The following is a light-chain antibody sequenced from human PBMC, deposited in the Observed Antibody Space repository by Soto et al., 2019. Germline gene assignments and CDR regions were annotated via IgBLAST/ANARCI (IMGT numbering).Light chain of an antibody. CDR2: TTS. Sequence: DIQMTQSPSSVSASVGDRVTITCRASQGINNWLAWYQQKPGKAPKLLIYTTSSLQSGLPSRFSGSGSGTDFTLPISSLGPEDFATYYCQQANSFPLTFGGGTNVDIK. J-gene: IGKJ4*01. V-gene: IGKV1D-12*01. CDR3: QQANSFPLT. CDR1: QGINNW.